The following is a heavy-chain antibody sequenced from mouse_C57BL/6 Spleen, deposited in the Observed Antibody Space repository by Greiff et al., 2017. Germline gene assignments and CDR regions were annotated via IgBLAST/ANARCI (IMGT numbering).Heavy chain of an antibody. V-gene: IGHV1-61*01. CDR2: IYPSDSET. J-gene: IGHJ2*01. Sequence: QVQLKQPGAELVRPGSSVKLSCKASGYTFTSYWMDWVKQRPGQGLEWIGNIYPSDSETHYNQKFKDKATLTVDKSSSTAYMQLSSLTSEDSAVYYCARGEEVFDYWGQGTTLTVSS. CDR1: GYTFTSYW. CDR3: ARGEEVFDY.